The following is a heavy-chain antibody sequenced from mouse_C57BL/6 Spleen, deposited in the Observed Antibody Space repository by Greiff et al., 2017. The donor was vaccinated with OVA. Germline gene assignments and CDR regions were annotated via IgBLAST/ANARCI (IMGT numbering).Heavy chain of an antibody. CDR3: AREPNSYYFDY. Sequence: DVMLVESGGGLVKPGGSLKLSCAASGFTFSSYAMSWVRQTPEKRLEWVATISDGGSYTYYPDNVKGRFTISRDNAKNNLYLQMSHLKSEDTAMDYCAREPNSYYFDYWGQGTTLTVSS. CDR2: ISDGGSYT. D-gene: IGHD4-1*02. J-gene: IGHJ2*01. V-gene: IGHV5-4*01. CDR1: GFTFSSYA.